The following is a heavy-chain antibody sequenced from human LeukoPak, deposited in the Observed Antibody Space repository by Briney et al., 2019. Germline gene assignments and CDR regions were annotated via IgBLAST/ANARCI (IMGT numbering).Heavy chain of an antibody. Sequence: PGGSLRLSCAASGFTFSSYAMSWVRQAPGEGLEWVSAISGSGGSTYYADSVKGRFTISRDNSKNTLYLQMNSLRAEDTAVYYCAKDPYYDSSGYYSRRVGFDYWGQGTLVTVSS. V-gene: IGHV3-23*01. D-gene: IGHD3-22*01. J-gene: IGHJ4*02. CDR2: ISGSGGST. CDR3: AKDPYYDSSGYYSRRVGFDY. CDR1: GFTFSSYA.